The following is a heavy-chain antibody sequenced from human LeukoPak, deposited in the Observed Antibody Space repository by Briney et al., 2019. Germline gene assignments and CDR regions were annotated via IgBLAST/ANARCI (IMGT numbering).Heavy chain of an antibody. J-gene: IGHJ6*03. V-gene: IGHV4-59*01. CDR3: AKEEWGFGEFPLFMDV. CDR2: ISYRGST. CDR1: GGSIASYY. D-gene: IGHD3-10*01. Sequence: SETLSLTCTVSGGSIASYYWSWIRQFPGKGLEWIGYISYRGSTSYNPSLNSRVSISLDTSKNQLSLRLNSVTAADTAVYYCAKEEWGFGEFPLFMDVWGKGTTVTISS.